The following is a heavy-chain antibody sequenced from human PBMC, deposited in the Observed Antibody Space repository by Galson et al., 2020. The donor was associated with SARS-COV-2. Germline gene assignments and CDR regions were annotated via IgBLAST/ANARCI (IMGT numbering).Heavy chain of an antibody. CDR2: ISQDGSEK. Sequence: GGSLRLSCAASGFSFSDYWMTWVRQAPGKGLEWVASISQDGSEKKYVDSVKGRFTISRDNAKISVDLQMNRLRTEDTAIFYCARVGVCSGPGCRGRDWCGPWGQVALVSVSA. D-gene: IGHD2-15*01. V-gene: IGHV3-7*01. CDR1: GFSFSDYW. J-gene: IGHJ5*02. CDR3: ARVGVCSGPGCRGRDWCGP.